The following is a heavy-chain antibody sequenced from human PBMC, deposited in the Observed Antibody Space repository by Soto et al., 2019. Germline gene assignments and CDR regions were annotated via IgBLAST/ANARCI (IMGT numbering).Heavy chain of an antibody. D-gene: IGHD3-22*01. Sequence: EVQLVESGGGLVKPGGSLRLSCAASGFTFSRYSMNWVRQAPGKGLEWVSCISSGRTYTDYADSVKGRFTISGDKAKNSLYLQMNRRSAEDTAVYSCATMGSGYYYDYWGQGPLVTVSS. J-gene: IGHJ4*02. CDR2: ISSGRTYT. CDR1: GFTFSRYS. CDR3: ATMGSGYYYDY. V-gene: IGHV3-21*01.